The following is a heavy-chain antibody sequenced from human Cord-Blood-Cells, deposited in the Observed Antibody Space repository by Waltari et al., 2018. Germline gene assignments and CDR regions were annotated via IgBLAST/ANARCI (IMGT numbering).Heavy chain of an antibody. J-gene: IGHJ4*02. V-gene: IGHV1-18*01. D-gene: IGHD3-3*01. CDR2: ISAYNGNT. CDR3: ARDGRVGYDFWSGYSY. Sequence: QVQLVQSGAEVKKPGASGQVYCKASGYTFTSYGISWERQDPGQGLEWMGWISAYNGNTNYAQKLQGRVTMTTDTSTSTAYMELRSLRSDDTAVYYCARDGRVGYDFWSGYSYWGQGTLVTVSS. CDR1: GYTFTSYG.